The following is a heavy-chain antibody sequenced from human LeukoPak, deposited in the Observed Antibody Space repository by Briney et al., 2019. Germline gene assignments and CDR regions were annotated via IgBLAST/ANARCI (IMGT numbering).Heavy chain of an antibody. J-gene: IGHJ4*02. Sequence: PGGSLRLSCAASGFTFSGSAMHRVRQASGKGLEWVGRIRSKANSYATAYAASVKGRFTISRDDSKNTAYLQMNSLKTEDTAVYYCTRLSYSSGWGHGYWGQGTLVTVSS. CDR1: GFTFSGSA. D-gene: IGHD6-19*01. CDR2: IRSKANSYAT. V-gene: IGHV3-73*01. CDR3: TRLSYSSGWGHGY.